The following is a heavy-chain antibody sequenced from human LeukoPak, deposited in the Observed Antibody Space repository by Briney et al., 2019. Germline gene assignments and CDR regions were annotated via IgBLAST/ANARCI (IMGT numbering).Heavy chain of an antibody. CDR1: GGSISSSSYY. V-gene: IGHV4-39*07. CDR3: ARDDHLFGAGTNY. CDR2: IYYSGST. J-gene: IGHJ4*02. D-gene: IGHD3-10*01. Sequence: SETLSLTCTVSGGSISSSSYYWGWIRQPPGKGLEWIGSIYYSGSTYYNPSLKSRVTISVDTSKNQFSLKLSSVTAADMAVYYCARDDHLFGAGTNYWGQGTLVTVSS.